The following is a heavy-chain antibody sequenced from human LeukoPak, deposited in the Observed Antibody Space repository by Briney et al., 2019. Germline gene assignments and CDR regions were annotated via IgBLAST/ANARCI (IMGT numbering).Heavy chain of an antibody. CDR1: GGSISSSSYY. Sequence: SETLSLTCTVSGGSISSSSYYWSWIRQPPGKGLEWIGYIYYSGSTNYNPSLKSRVTISVDTSKNQFSLKLSSVTAADTAVYYCASLREYSPDYYFDYWGQGTLVTVSS. CDR2: IYYSGST. CDR3: ASLREYSPDYYFDY. D-gene: IGHD3-16*01. J-gene: IGHJ4*02. V-gene: IGHV4-61*01.